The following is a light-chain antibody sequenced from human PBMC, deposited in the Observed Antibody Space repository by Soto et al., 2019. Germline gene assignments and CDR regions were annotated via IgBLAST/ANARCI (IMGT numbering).Light chain of an antibody. CDR3: QQYSSSPYT. Sequence: EIVLTQSPVTLSLSPGERATLSCGASQTVSSGYLAWYQQRPGLAPRLLIYDASSRATDIPDRFSGSGSGTDFSLTISRLEPEDFAVYYCQQYSSSPYTFGQGTRLEIK. CDR1: QTVSSGY. V-gene: IGKV3D-20*01. J-gene: IGKJ5*01. CDR2: DAS.